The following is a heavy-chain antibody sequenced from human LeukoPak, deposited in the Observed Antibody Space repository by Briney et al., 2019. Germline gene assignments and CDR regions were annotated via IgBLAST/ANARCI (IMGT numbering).Heavy chain of an antibody. CDR1: RFTFWSYG. CDR3: ARDAGTWGYGYNFDY. D-gene: IGHD6-13*01. Sequence: WGGLRLSCAAPRFTFWSYGMYFGRQAPGKGLEGVAVISHDGNDKHYADSLKGRITISRDNSKNTLYLQMNSLRAEDTAVYYCARDAGTWGYGYNFDYWGQGTLVSVSS. J-gene: IGHJ4*02. CDR2: ISHDGNDK. V-gene: IGHV3-30*03.